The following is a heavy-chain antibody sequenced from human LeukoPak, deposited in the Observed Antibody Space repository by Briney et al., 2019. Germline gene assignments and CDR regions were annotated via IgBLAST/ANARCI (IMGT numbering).Heavy chain of an antibody. CDR1: GSSGDTFNSHG. Sequence: ASVKVSCKASGSSGDTFNSHGVSWVRQAPGQGLEWMGWISAYNGNTNYAQKLQGRVTMTTDTSTSTAYMELRSLRSDDTAVYYCARADRTTTRTYFDYWGQGTLVTVSS. J-gene: IGHJ4*02. CDR3: ARADRTTTRTYFDY. V-gene: IGHV1-18*01. D-gene: IGHD4-17*01. CDR2: ISAYNGNT.